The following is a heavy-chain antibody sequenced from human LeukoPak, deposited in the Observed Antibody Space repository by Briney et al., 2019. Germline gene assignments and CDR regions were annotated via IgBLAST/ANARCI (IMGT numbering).Heavy chain of an antibody. D-gene: IGHD3-10*01. CDR1: KFNFHNYG. CDR3: ARYIKDEGSGYFDY. V-gene: IGHV3-23*01. CDR2: ISGSGGST. J-gene: IGHJ4*02. Sequence: GGSLRLSCTTPKFNFHNYGLTWVRQAPGKELEWVSSISGSGGSTQYAASVQGRFTISRDNAKNSLYLQMNSLRAEDTAVYYCARYIKDEGSGYFDYWGQGTLVTVSS.